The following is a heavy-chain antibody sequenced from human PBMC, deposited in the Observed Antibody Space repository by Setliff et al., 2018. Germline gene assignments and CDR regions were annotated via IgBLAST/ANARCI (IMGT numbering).Heavy chain of an antibody. V-gene: IGHV3-30*02. CDR1: GFTFSSYG. Sequence: GGSLRLSCAASGFTFSSYGMHWVRQAPGKGLEWVAFIRYDGSNKYYADSVKGRFTISRDNSKNTLYLQMNSLRAEDTAVYYCARDPRYGLGSYSGSIKYGVDVWGQGTTVTVSS. D-gene: IGHD3-10*01. CDR3: ARDPRYGLGSYSGSIKYGVDV. CDR2: IRYDGSNK. J-gene: IGHJ6*02.